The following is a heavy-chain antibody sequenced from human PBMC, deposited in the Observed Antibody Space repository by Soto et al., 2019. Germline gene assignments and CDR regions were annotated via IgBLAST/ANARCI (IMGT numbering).Heavy chain of an antibody. V-gene: IGHV1-18*01. CDR2: ISAYNGNT. CDR3: ARVPGYYDILTGPYYYYGMDV. J-gene: IGHJ6*02. D-gene: IGHD3-9*01. CDR1: GYTFTSYG. Sequence: GASVKVSCKASGYTFTSYGISWVRQAPGQGLEWMGWISAYNGNTNYAQKLQGRVTMTTDTSTSTAYMELRSLRSDDTAVYYFARVPGYYDILTGPYYYYGMDVWGQGTTVTVSS.